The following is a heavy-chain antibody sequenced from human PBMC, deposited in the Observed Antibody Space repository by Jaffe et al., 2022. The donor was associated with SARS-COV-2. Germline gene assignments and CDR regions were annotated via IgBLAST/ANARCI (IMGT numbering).Heavy chain of an antibody. D-gene: IGHD3-22*01. J-gene: IGHJ4*02. CDR2: IYYTGST. CDR1: GGSISNNNYY. Sequence: QLQLQESGPGLVKPSETLSLTCTVSGGSISNNNYYWGWIRQPPGKGLEFIGSIYYTGSTFYHPSLKSRVTISVDTSKNQFSLKLSSVTAADTSVYYCATLHKITMIVVGDYWGQGTLVTVSS. V-gene: IGHV4-39*01. CDR3: ATLHKITMIVVGDY.